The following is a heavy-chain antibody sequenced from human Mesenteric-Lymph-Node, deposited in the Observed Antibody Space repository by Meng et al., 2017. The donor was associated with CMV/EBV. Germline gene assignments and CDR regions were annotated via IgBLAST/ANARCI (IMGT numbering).Heavy chain of an antibody. D-gene: IGHD3-9*01. CDR3: ARGILTGSYYYYYGMDV. Sequence: ASVKVSCKASGYTFTSYDINWVRQATGQGLEWMGWMNPNSGNTGYAQKFQGRVTMTRNTSISTAYMELSSLRSEDTAVYYRARGILTGSYYYYYGMDVWGQGTTVTVSS. J-gene: IGHJ6*02. V-gene: IGHV1-8*01. CDR1: GYTFTSYD. CDR2: MNPNSGNT.